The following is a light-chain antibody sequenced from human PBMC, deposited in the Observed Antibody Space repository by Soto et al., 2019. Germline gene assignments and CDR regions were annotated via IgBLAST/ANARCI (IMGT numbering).Light chain of an antibody. CDR3: AAWDDRLNGVV. Sequence: QSVLTQPASASGTPGQRSTISCSGSSSNIGHNSVNWYQQLPGTAPKLLIYSSNQRPSGVPDRFSGSKSGTSASLAISGLQSGDEAHYYCAAWDDRLNGVVFGGGTQLTVL. V-gene: IGLV1-44*01. CDR2: SSN. J-gene: IGLJ3*02. CDR1: SSNIGHNS.